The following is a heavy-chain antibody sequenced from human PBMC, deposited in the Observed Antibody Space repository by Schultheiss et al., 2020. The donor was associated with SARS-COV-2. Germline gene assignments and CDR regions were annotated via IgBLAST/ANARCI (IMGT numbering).Heavy chain of an antibody. CDR2: ISYDGSNK. Sequence: VGSLRLSCAASGFTFSSYAMHWVRQAPGKGLEWVAVISYDGSNKYYADSVKGRFTISRDNSKNTLYLQMNSLRAEDTAVYYCAREGVVVVPAHYYYYMDVWGKGTTVTVS. D-gene: IGHD2-2*01. J-gene: IGHJ6*03. CDR3: AREGVVVVPAHYYYYMDV. CDR1: GFTFSSYA. V-gene: IGHV3-30*04.